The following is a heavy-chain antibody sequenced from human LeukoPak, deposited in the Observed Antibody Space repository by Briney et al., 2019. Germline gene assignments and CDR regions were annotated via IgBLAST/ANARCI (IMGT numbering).Heavy chain of an antibody. D-gene: IGHD5-24*01. CDR1: GGSFSGYY. V-gene: IGHV4-34*01. CDR2: INHSGRT. CDR3: ARVIYGYWVDY. Sequence: SETLSLTCAVYGGSFSGYYWSWIRQPPGKGLEWIGEINHSGRTNYNPSLKSRVTISVDTSKNQFSLKLSSVTAADTAVYYCARVIYGYWVDYWGQGTLVTVSS. J-gene: IGHJ4*02.